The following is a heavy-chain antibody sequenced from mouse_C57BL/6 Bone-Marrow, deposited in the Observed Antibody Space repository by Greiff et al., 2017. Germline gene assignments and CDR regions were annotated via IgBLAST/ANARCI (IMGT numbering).Heavy chain of an antibody. CDR1: GYAFSSYW. Sequence: VKLQESGAELVKPGASVKISCKASGYAFSSYWMNWVKQRPGKGLEWIGQIYPGDGDTNYNGKFKGKATLTADKSSSTAYMQLSSLTSEDSAVYFCARILLWYFYAMDYWGQGTSVTVSS. CDR3: ARILLWYFYAMDY. CDR2: IYPGDGDT. D-gene: IGHD2-1*01. V-gene: IGHV1-80*01. J-gene: IGHJ4*01.